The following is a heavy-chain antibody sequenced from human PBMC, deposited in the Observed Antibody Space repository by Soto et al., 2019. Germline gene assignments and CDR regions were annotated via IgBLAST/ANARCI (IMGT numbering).Heavy chain of an antibody. CDR2: IIPIFGTA. J-gene: IGHJ3*02. V-gene: IGHV1-69*13. D-gene: IGHD1-26*01. CDR1: GGTFSSYA. Sequence: ASVKVSCKASGGTFSSYAVSWVRQAPGQGLEWIGGIIPIFGTANYAQNFQGRVTITAEESTSTAYMELRSLRSEDXAVYDCAREIVGATHDAFEISDQATMLTVSS. CDR3: AREIVGATHDAFEI.